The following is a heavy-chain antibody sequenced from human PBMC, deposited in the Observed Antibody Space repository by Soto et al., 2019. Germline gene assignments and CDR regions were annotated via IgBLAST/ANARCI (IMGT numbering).Heavy chain of an antibody. V-gene: IGHV4-4*02. CDR1: GGSISSSKW. J-gene: IGHJ4*01. CDR2: IYHSGST. Sequence: PSETLCLTCAVSGGSISSSKWWSWVRQTPGKGLEWIGEIYHSGSTNYNPSLKSRVTISVDKSKNQFSLKLSSVTAADTAVYYCACLSRWSGYSSLLWGQATPVTVSS. D-gene: IGHD3-3*01. CDR3: ACLSRWSGYSSLL.